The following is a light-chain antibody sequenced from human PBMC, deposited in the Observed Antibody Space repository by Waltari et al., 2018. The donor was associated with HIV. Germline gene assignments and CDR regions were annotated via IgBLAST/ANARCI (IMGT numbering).Light chain of an antibody. Sequence: QSVLTQPPSVSAAPGQKVTISCSGGSSNIGKNYVSWYQQSPGTAPRLLIYENTKRRSVLPDRFSGSKSATSATLDITGLQTGDEADYYCASWDSSLSVGVFGGGTRLTVL. CDR1: SSNIGKNY. V-gene: IGLV1-51*02. J-gene: IGLJ3*02. CDR2: ENT. CDR3: ASWDSSLSVGV.